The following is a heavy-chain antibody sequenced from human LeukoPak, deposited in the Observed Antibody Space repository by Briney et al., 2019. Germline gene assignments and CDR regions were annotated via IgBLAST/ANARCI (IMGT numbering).Heavy chain of an antibody. CDR1: GYTFTDYW. Sequence: GESLKIPCKGSGYTFTDYWIGWVRQMPGKGLEWMGFIYPGDSQIRYSPTFQGQVTISVDESITTGYLQWSSLKASDSAMYYCVRAKYSNGADAFDIWGQGTLVTVSS. CDR3: VRAKYSNGADAFDI. V-gene: IGHV5-51*01. J-gene: IGHJ3*02. D-gene: IGHD5-18*01. CDR2: IYPGDSQI.